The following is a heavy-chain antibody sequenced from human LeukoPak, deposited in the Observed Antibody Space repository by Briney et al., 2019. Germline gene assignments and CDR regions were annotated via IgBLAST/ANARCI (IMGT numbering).Heavy chain of an antibody. D-gene: IGHD3-10*01. CDR1: GFTFSSYW. CDR2: IKQDGSEK. Sequence: PGGSLRLSCAASGFTFSSYWMSWVRQAPGKGLEWVANIKQDGSEKYYVDSVKGRFTISRDNAKNSLYLQMNSLRAEDTAVYYCAKDRVTMVRGVTGYWGQGTLVTVSS. J-gene: IGHJ4*02. CDR3: AKDRVTMVRGVTGY. V-gene: IGHV3-7*03.